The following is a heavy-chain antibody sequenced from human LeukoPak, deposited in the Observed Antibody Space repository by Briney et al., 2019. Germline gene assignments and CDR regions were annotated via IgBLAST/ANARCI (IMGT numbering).Heavy chain of an antibody. D-gene: IGHD5-12*01. CDR1: GLTFSSYG. Sequence: GGSLRLSCAASGLTFSSYGMHWVRQAPGKGLEWVAFIRYDVSNKYYADSVKGRFTVSRDNSKNTLYLQMNSLRAEDTAVYYCASHMEAWLRNYWGQGTLVTVSS. CDR2: IRYDVSNK. CDR3: ASHMEAWLRNY. J-gene: IGHJ4*02. V-gene: IGHV3-30*02.